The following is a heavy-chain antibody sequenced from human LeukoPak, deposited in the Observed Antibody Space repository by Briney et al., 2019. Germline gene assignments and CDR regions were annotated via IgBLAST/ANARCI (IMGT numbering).Heavy chain of an antibody. CDR3: AKAYSSLYYYYGMDV. Sequence: GGSLRLSCAASGFTFSSYAMNWVRQAPGKGLEWVSGISWNSGSIGYADSVKGRFTISRDNAKNSLYLQMNSLRAEDTALYYCAKAYSSLYYYYGMDVWGQGTTVTVSS. J-gene: IGHJ6*02. CDR1: GFTFSSYA. V-gene: IGHV3-9*01. CDR2: ISWNSGSI. D-gene: IGHD6-6*01.